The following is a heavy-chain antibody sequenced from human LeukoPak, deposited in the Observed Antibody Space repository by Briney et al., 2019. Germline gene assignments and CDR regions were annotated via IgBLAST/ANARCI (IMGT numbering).Heavy chain of an antibody. CDR3: AKGNAVVILAVLDY. CDR2: ISGGVGSA. V-gene: IGHV3-23*01. CDR1: GFTFSSYA. D-gene: IGHD4-23*01. Sequence: PTGGSLRLSCAASGFTFSSYAMSWVRQAPGKGLEWVSAISGGVGSAYYADSVKGRFTISRDNSRNTLYLQMNSLRAEDTAVYFCAKGNAVVILAVLDYWGQGTLVTVSS. J-gene: IGHJ4*02.